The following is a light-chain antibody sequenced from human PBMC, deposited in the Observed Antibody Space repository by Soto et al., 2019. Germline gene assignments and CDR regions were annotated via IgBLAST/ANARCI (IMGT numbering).Light chain of an antibody. CDR2: KAS. J-gene: IGKJ2*01. Sequence: DIQMTQSPSPLPASVEDKVTLTCRATQRISSWLAWYQQKPGKAPKPLIYKASSLESGVPSRFSGSGSGTEFTLTISSLQPDDFATYYCQQYNSDSHTFGQGTKLEIK. CDR1: QRISSW. V-gene: IGKV1-5*03. CDR3: QQYNSDSHT.